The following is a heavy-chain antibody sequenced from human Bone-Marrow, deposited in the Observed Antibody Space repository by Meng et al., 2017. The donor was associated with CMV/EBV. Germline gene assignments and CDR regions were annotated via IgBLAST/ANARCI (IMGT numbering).Heavy chain of an antibody. CDR2: ISPIFGTA. V-gene: IGHV1-69*05. D-gene: IGHD6-6*01. CDR1: GGTFSSYA. Sequence: SVKVSCKASGGTFSSYAISWVRQAPGQGLEWMGGISPIFGTANYAQKFQGRVTITTDESTSTAYMELSSLRSEDTDVYYCAGGQQLAELNWFDPWGQETLVTVSS. J-gene: IGHJ5*02. CDR3: AGGQQLAELNWFDP.